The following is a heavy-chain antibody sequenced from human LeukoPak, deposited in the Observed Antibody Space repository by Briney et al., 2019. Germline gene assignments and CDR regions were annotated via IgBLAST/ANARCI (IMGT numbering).Heavy chain of an antibody. J-gene: IGHJ1*01. CDR3: ARRRYYDGSGYLE. CDR1: GGSISSYY. V-gene: IGHV4-59*08. D-gene: IGHD3-22*01. CDR2: IYYSGST. Sequence: KPSETLSLTCTVSGGSISSYYWSWIRQPPGKGLEWIGYIYYSGSTNYNPSLKSRVTISVDTSKNQFSLKLSSVTAADTALYYCARRRYYDGSGYLEWGQGTLLSVSS.